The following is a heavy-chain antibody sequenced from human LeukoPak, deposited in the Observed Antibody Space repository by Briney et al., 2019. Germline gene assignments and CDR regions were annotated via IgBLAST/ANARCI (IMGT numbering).Heavy chain of an antibody. D-gene: IGHD3-22*01. J-gene: IGHJ4*02. CDR3: ASAGWSDSSGYYLDY. V-gene: IGHV1-18*01. CDR1: GYTFTSYD. CDR2: ISAYNGNT. Sequence: ASVKVSCKASGYTFTSYDINWVRQATGQGLEWMGWISAYNGNTNYAQKLQGRVTMTTDTSTSTAYMELRSLRSDDTAVYYCASAGWSDSSGYYLDYWGQGTLVTVSS.